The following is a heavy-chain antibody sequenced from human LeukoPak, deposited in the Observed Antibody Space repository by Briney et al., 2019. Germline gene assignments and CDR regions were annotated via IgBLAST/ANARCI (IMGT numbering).Heavy chain of an antibody. CDR1: GGTFSSYT. Sequence: VKVSCKASGGTFSSYTISWVRQAPGQGLEWMGRIIPILGIANYAQKFQGRVTITADKSTSTAYMELSSLRSEDTAVYYCAREAMGARRLSYGMDVWGQGTTVTVSS. D-gene: IGHD1-26*01. CDR3: AREAMGARRLSYGMDV. J-gene: IGHJ6*02. V-gene: IGHV1-69*04. CDR2: IIPILGIA.